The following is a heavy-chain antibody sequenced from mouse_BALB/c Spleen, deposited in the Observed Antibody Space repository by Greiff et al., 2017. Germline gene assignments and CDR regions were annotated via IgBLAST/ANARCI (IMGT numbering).Heavy chain of an antibody. V-gene: IGHV1-9*01. J-gene: IGHJ2*01. CDR3: ASVEAGD. CDR2: ILPGSGST. Sequence: QVQLLQSGAELLKPGASVKISCTATGYTFSSYWIEWVKQRPGHGLEWIGEILPGSGSTNYTEKFKGKTTFTEDTSSNTAYMQLNSLTSEDSAVYDCASVEAGDWGQGTT. CDR1: GYTFSSYW.